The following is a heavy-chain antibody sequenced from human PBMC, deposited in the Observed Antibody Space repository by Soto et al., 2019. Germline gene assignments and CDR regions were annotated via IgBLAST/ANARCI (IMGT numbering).Heavy chain of an antibody. CDR1: GFTFSSYA. Sequence: GGSLRLSCSASGFTFSSYAMHWVRQAPGKGLEYVSAISSNGGSTYYADSVKGRFTISRDNSKNTLYLQMSSLRAEDTAVYYCVKDDCSGGSCYGYYYYYGMDVWGQGTTVTVS. D-gene: IGHD2-15*01. J-gene: IGHJ6*02. CDR3: VKDDCSGGSCYGYYYYYGMDV. CDR2: ISSNGGST. V-gene: IGHV3-64D*06.